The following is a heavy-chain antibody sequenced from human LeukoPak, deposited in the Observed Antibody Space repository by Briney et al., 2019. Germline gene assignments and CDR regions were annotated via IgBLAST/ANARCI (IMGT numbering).Heavy chain of an antibody. CDR2: IIPKYSAS. Sequence: SVKVSCKASGGSFSDYPINWVRQAPGQGLEWLGGIIPKYSASNYAQAFQGRVTITADETTNAVYMEMSGLRPDDTAVYYCVRPDRIFGVPAAFDAWGQGTLVAVSS. J-gene: IGHJ3*01. CDR3: VRPDRIFGVPAAFDA. D-gene: IGHD3-3*02. V-gene: IGHV1-69*13. CDR1: GGSFSDYP.